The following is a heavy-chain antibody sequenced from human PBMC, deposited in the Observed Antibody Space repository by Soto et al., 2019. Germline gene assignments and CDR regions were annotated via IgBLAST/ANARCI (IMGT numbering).Heavy chain of an antibody. CDR2: IIPIFGTA. J-gene: IGHJ4*02. CDR3: ARDQGGGDDEGLDYFDY. CDR1: GGTFSSYA. D-gene: IGHD2-21*02. Sequence: QVQLVQSGAEVKKPGSSVKVSCKASGGTFSSYAISWVRQAPGQGLEWMGGIIPIFGTANYAQKFQGRVTITADESTSTAYMELSSLRSEDTAVYYCARDQGGGDDEGLDYFDYWGQGTLVTVSS. V-gene: IGHV1-69*01.